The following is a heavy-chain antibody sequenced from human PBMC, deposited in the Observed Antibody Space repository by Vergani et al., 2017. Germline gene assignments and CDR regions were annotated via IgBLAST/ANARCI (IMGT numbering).Heavy chain of an antibody. CDR2: ISYDGSNK. CDR1: GFTFSSYA. CDR3: ASAPSSLLYRAGYFQH. D-gene: IGHD2-2*02. J-gene: IGHJ1*01. V-gene: IGHV3-30-3*01. Sequence: QVQLVESGGGVVQPGRSLRLSCAASGFTFSSYAMHWVRQAPGKGLEWVAVISYDGSNKYYADSVKGRFTISRDNSKNTLYLQMNSLRAEDTAVYYCASAPSSLLYRAGYFQHWGQGTLVTVSS.